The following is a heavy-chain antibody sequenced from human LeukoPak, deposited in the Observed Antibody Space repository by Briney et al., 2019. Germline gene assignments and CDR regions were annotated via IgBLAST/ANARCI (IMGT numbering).Heavy chain of an antibody. CDR1: GFTFSSYW. CDR3: AKADCSSTSCYVAYYYYYYMDV. Sequence: GGSLRLPCAASGFTFSSYWMSWVRQAPGKGLEWVANIKQDGSEKYCVDSVKGRFTISRDNAKNSLYLQMNSLRAEDTAVYYCAKADCSSTSCYVAYYYYYYMDVWGKGTTVTVSS. J-gene: IGHJ6*03. V-gene: IGHV3-7*03. D-gene: IGHD2-2*01. CDR2: IKQDGSEK.